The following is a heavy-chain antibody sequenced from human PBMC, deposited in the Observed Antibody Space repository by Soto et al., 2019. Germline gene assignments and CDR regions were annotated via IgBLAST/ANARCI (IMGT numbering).Heavy chain of an antibody. CDR2: SSGSDGGT. CDR1: GFTFSSYA. V-gene: IGHV3-23*01. D-gene: IGHD6-19*01. J-gene: IGHJ4*02. CDR3: AKEYSSGWYYFDY. Sequence: GGSLRLSCAASGFTFSSYAMSWVRQAPGKGLEWVSTSSGSDGGTYYADSVKGRFTISRDNSKNTLYLQMNSLRAEDTAVYYCAKEYSSGWYYFDYWGQGTLVTVSS.